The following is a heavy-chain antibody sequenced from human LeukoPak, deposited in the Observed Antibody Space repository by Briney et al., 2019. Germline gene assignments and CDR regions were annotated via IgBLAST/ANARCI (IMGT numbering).Heavy chain of an antibody. D-gene: IGHD1-26*01. J-gene: IGHJ4*02. CDR1: GFTFSSYT. CDR2: INGLRSYI. CDR3: ARDWLVGATPPYYFDY. Sequence: GGSLRLSCAASGFTFSSYTMTWVRQAPGKGLEWVSSINGLRSYIDYADSVKGRFTISRDNAKNSLCLQMNSLRAEDTAVYYCARDWLVGATPPYYFDYWGQGTLVTVSS. V-gene: IGHV3-21*01.